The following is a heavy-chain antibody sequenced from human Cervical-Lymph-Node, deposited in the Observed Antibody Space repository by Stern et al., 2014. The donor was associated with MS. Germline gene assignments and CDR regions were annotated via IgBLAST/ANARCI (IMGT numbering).Heavy chain of an antibody. Sequence: VQLVQSAPEVKKSGASVKVSCKTSGYNFIAYYIPWVRQAPGQGPAWMGWMNPNTGCTHFAQKFQGRVTMTGDPSMKTAYMELTGLTSDDTAVYYCARGVVEYSNSWADPWGQGSLVTVSS. CDR1: GYNFIAYY. J-gene: IGHJ5*02. D-gene: IGHD2-15*01. CDR2: MNPNTGCT. CDR3: ARGVVEYSNSWADP. V-gene: IGHV1-2*02.